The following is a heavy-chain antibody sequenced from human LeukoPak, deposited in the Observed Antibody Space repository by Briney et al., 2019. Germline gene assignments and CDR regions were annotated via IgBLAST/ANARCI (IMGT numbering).Heavy chain of an antibody. CDR1: GGSISRDY. CDR2: IYYTGST. V-gene: IGHV4-59*01. D-gene: IGHD6-13*01. Sequence: PSETLSLTCTVSGGSISRDYWSWIRQPPGKGLEWIGYIYYTGSTNYNPSLKSRVTISVDTSKNQFSLKLSSVTAADTAVYYCARDRPGGSSLDYWGQGTLVTVSS. CDR3: ARDRPGGSSLDY. J-gene: IGHJ4*02.